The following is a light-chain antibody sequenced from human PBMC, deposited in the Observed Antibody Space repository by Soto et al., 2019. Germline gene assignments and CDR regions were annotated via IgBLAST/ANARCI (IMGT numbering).Light chain of an antibody. CDR1: QTISSW. Sequence: DIQMTQSPATLSGSVGDRVTITCRASQTISSWLAWYQQKPGKAPKLLIYKASTLKSGVPSRFSGSGSGTDFTLTISSLQPEDFATYYCQQCYSTPWTFGQGTKVDIK. CDR2: KAS. V-gene: IGKV1-5*03. J-gene: IGKJ1*01. CDR3: QQCYSTPWT.